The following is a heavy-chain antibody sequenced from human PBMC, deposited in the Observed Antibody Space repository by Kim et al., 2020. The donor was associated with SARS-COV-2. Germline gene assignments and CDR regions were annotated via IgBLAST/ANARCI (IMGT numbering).Heavy chain of an antibody. CDR1: GDSISSYY. CDR3: ARSEGRGRWLQLDY. V-gene: IGHV4-59*01. CDR2: IYYSGTT. D-gene: IGHD1-1*01. Sequence: SETLSLTCTVSGDSISSYYCSWIRQLPGKGLEWIGYIYYSGTTNYNPSLTSRVTISWDTSKNQFSLELTSVTDADTAVYYFARSEGRGRWLQLDYWVQG. J-gene: IGHJ4*02.